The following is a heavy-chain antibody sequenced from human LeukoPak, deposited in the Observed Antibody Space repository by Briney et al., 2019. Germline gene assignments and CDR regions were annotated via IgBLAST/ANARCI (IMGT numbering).Heavy chain of an antibody. CDR1: GYTFTGYY. CDR3: AAMTTVTYDNYYYYYMDV. CDR2: INPNSGGT. D-gene: IGHD4-17*01. V-gene: IGHV1-2*06. J-gene: IGHJ6*03. Sequence: ASVKVSCKASGYTFTGYYMHWVRQAPGQGLEWMGRINPNSGGTNYAQKFQGRVTMTRYTSISTAYMELSRLRSDDTAVYYCAAMTTVTYDNYYYYYMDVWGKGTTVTVSS.